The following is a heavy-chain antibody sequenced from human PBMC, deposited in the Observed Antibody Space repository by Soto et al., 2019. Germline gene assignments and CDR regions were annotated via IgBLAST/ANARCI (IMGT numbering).Heavy chain of an antibody. CDR3: ARDESAGSSTSD. V-gene: IGHV3-74*01. CDR1: GFTFSSYW. J-gene: IGHJ4*02. CDR2: ISGDGSGT. Sequence: PGGSLRLSCAASGFTFSSYWMYWVRQAPGKGLVWVARISGDGSGTSYADSVKGRFTISRDNAKNTLYLQMNSLRVEDTARYFCARDESAGSSTSDWGQGTLVTVSS. D-gene: IGHD2-2*01.